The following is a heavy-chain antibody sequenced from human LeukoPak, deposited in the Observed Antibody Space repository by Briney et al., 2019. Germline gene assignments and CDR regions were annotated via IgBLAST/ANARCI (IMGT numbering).Heavy chain of an antibody. CDR2: IKSKTDGGTT. D-gene: IGHD3-16*02. V-gene: IGHV3-15*01. CDR3: TTSGYDYVWGSYRYTFDY. CDR1: GFTFSNAW. Sequence: GGSLRLSCAASGFTFSNAWMSWVRQAPGKGLEWVGRIKSKTDGGTTDYAAPVKGRFTISRDDSKNTPYLQMNSLKTEDTAVYYCTTSGYDYVWGSYRYTFDYWGQGTLVTVSS. J-gene: IGHJ4*02.